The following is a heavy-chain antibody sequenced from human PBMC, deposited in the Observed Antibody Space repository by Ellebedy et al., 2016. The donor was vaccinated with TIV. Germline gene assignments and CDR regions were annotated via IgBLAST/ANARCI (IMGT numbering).Heavy chain of an antibody. CDR3: AKDRRAGTSGGLAET. CDR2: SSGSGYIM. J-gene: IGHJ5*02. V-gene: IGHV3-48*03. D-gene: IGHD1-7*01. CDR1: GFTLSSFS. Sequence: GESLKISCAASGFTLSSFSMNWVRQSPGKGLEWISYSSGSGYIMNYADSVKGRFTISRDNAKNSLYLQMSILRVEDTAVYFCAKDRRAGTSGGLAETWGPGTLVTVST.